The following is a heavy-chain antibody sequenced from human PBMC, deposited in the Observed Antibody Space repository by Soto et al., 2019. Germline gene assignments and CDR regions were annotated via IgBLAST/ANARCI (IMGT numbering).Heavy chain of an antibody. CDR2: ISGSGGST. V-gene: IGHV3-23*01. Sequence: EVQLLESGGGLVQPGGSLRLSCAASGFTFSSYAMSWVRQAPGKGLEWVSAISGSGGSTYYADSVKGRFTISRDNSKNTLYVQMNSLRAEGTAVCYCAKRRRSYFDCWGQGTLVTVSS. CDR1: GFTFSSYA. CDR3: AKRRRSYFDC. J-gene: IGHJ4*02.